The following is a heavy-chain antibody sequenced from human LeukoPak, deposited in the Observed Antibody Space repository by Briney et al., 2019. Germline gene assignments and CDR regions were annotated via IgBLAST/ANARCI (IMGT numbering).Heavy chain of an antibody. CDR1: GGSFSGYY. J-gene: IGHJ4*02. CDR3: ARELVDDHGDYFDY. D-gene: IGHD4-17*01. Sequence: SETLSLTCAVYGGSFSGYYWSWIRQPPGKGLEWIGEINHSGSTNYNPSLKSRVTISVDTSKNQFSLKLSSVTAADTAVYYCARELVDDHGDYFDYWGQGTLVTVSS. CDR2: INHSGST. V-gene: IGHV4-34*01.